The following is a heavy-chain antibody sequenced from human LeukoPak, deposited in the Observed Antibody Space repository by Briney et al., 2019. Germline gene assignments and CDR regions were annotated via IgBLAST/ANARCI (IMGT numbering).Heavy chain of an antibody. CDR3: ATSAFDSSGYYSY. Sequence: GGSLRLSCAASGFTFSSYAMSWVRQAPGKGLEWVSAISGSGGSTYYADSVKGQFTISRDNAKNSLYLQMNSLRAEDTAVYYCATSAFDSSGYYSYWGQGTLVTVSS. CDR1: GFTFSSYA. D-gene: IGHD3-22*01. V-gene: IGHV3-23*01. J-gene: IGHJ4*02. CDR2: ISGSGGST.